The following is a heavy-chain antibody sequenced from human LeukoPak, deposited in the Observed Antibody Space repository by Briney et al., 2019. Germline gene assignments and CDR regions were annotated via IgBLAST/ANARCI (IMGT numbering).Heavy chain of an antibody. Sequence: ASVKVSCKTSGYSFTNYGITWVRQAPGQGLEWMGWISGYNSKTFYAQKFQGRVTMTTDTSTSTVYMELRSLRSDDTAVYYCAREISSSSLFDYWGQGTLVTVSS. CDR2: ISGYNSKT. CDR3: AREISSSSLFDY. J-gene: IGHJ4*02. D-gene: IGHD6-6*01. V-gene: IGHV1-18*01. CDR1: GYSFTNYG.